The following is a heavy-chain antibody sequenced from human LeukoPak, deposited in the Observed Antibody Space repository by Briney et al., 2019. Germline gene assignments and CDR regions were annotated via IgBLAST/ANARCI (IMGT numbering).Heavy chain of an antibody. J-gene: IGHJ3*02. Sequence: GGSLRLSCSASGFTFSTYAMHWVRQAPGKGLEYVSAISSNGGSTYYADSVKGRFTISRDNSKNTLYLQMGSLRAEDTAVYYCVKDRGRRGDYFAFDIWGQGTMVIVSS. CDR2: ISSNGGST. D-gene: IGHD4-17*01. V-gene: IGHV3-64D*06. CDR1: GFTFSTYA. CDR3: VKDRGRRGDYFAFDI.